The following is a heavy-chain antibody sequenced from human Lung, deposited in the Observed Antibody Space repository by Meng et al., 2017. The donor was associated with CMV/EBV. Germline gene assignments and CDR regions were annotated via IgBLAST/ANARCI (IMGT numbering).Heavy chain of an antibody. D-gene: IGHD1-26*01. Sequence: GGSLRLXCAASGFTFNSYAMNWVRQAPGKGLEWVSYISETSSYIYYADSVKGRFTISRDNANKSLYLQMNSLRAEDTALYYCVRDRIQAISGSYYRIYYYYYYGMDVWXQGATVTVSS. CDR2: ISETSSYI. J-gene: IGHJ6*01. CDR1: GFTFNSYA. V-gene: IGHV3-21*01. CDR3: VRDRIQAISGSYYRIYYYYYYGMDV.